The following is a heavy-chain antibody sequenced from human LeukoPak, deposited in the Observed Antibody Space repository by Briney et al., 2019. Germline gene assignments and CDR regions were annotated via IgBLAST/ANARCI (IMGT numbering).Heavy chain of an antibody. D-gene: IGHD6-13*01. CDR1: AFIFSGHW. Sequence: PGGSLRLSSEASAFIFSGHWLNWVRQTPGKGLEWVASIKEDGSERQYVDSVKGRFIISRDNTKASLFLQLNSLRAEDTAVYYCARGPFWYSDYWGQGTLVTVSS. CDR3: ARGPFWYSDY. V-gene: IGHV3-7*03. CDR2: IKEDGSER. J-gene: IGHJ4*02.